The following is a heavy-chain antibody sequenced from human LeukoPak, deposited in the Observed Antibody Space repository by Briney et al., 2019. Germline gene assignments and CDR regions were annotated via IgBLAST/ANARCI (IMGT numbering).Heavy chain of an antibody. D-gene: IGHD3-9*01. J-gene: IGHJ6*03. Sequence: PSETLSLTCTVSGGSISSYYWSWIRQPPGKGLEWIGYIYYSGSTNYNPSLKSRVTISVDTSKNQFSLKLSSVTAADTAVYYCARVRADILTGYYGVEGYYYMDVWGKGTTVTISS. V-gene: IGHV4-59*01. CDR1: GGSISSYY. CDR2: IYYSGST. CDR3: ARVRADILTGYYGVEGYYYMDV.